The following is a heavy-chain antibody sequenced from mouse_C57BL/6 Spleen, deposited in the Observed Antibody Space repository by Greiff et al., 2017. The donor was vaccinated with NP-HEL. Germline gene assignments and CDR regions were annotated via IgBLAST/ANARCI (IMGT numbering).Heavy chain of an antibody. CDR1: GYTFTSYW. CDR3: ASPSRGYYSWFAY. J-gene: IGHJ3*01. CDR2: IDPNSGGT. Sequence: QVQLQQPGAELVKPGASVKLSCKASGYTFTSYWMHWVKQRPGRGLEWIGRIDPNSGGTKYNEKFKSKATLTVDKPASTAYMQLSILTSEDSSVYYCASPSRGYYSWFAYWGQGTLVTVSA. D-gene: IGHD2-3*01. V-gene: IGHV1-72*01.